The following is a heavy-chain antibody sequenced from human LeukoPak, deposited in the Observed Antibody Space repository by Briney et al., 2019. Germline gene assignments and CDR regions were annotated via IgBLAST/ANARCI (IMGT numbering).Heavy chain of an antibody. V-gene: IGHV4-39*07. J-gene: IGHJ4*02. Sequence: SETLSLTCSVSGGSLSDSITWGWVRQPPGKGLEWLANIHDDGRTAPNPSLKSRLTISADTSKNQFSLKLSSVTAADTAVYYCASHRRSHGSEYWGQGTLVTVSS. D-gene: IGHD3-10*01. CDR3: ASHRRSHGSEY. CDR2: IHDDGRT. CDR1: GGSLSDSIT.